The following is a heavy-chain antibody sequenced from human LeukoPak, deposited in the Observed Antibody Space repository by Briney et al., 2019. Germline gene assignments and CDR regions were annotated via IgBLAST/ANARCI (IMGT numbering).Heavy chain of an antibody. Sequence: GGSLRLSCAASGFTFSSYAMSWVRQAPGKGLEWVSATSGSGGSTYYADSVKGRFTISRDNSKNTLYLQMNSLRAEDTAVYYCAKDHPEGRIVVVPAAIQVTDYWGQGTLVTVSS. CDR2: TSGSGGST. CDR1: GFTFSSYA. CDR3: AKDHPEGRIVVVPAAIQVTDY. V-gene: IGHV3-23*01. J-gene: IGHJ4*02. D-gene: IGHD2-2*01.